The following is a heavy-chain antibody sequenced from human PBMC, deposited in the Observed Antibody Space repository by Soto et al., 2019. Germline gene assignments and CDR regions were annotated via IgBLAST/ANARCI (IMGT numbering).Heavy chain of an antibody. CDR2: INPSGGST. Sequence: QVQLVQSGAEVKKPGASVKVSCKASGYTFTTYYMHWVRQAPGQGLEWMGIINPSGGSTSYAQKFQGRVTMTGDTSTSTVYMGLSSLRSEDTAVYYCAREVERGYSYGSLEYWGQGTLVTVSS. CDR3: AREVERGYSYGSLEY. CDR1: GYTFTTYY. D-gene: IGHD5-18*01. V-gene: IGHV1-46*01. J-gene: IGHJ4*02.